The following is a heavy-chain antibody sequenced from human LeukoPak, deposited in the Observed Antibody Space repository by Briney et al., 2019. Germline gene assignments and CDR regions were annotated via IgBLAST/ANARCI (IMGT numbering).Heavy chain of an antibody. CDR2: ISGSGGST. CDR1: GFTFSSYA. CDR3: AKDQDREFYDFWSGLSAFDI. J-gene: IGHJ3*02. Sequence: GGSLRLSCAASGFTFSSYAMSWVRQAPGKGLEWVSAISGSGGSTYYADSVKGRFTISRDNSKHTLYLQMNSLRAEDTAVYYCAKDQDREFYDFWSGLSAFDIWGQGTMVTVSS. D-gene: IGHD3-3*01. V-gene: IGHV3-23*01.